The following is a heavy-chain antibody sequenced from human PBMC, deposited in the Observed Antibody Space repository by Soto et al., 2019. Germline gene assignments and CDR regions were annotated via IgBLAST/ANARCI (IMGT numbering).Heavy chain of an antibody. CDR2: IYSGGST. CDR3: ARDNRGVGYYYGMDV. Sequence: GGSLRLSCAASGFTVSSNYMSWVRQAPGKGLEWVSVIYSGGSTYYADSVKGRFTISRDNSKNTLYLQMNSLRAEDTAVYYCARDNRGVGYYYGMDVWGQGTTVTVSS. CDR1: GFTVSSNY. D-gene: IGHD1-26*01. V-gene: IGHV3-53*01. J-gene: IGHJ6*02.